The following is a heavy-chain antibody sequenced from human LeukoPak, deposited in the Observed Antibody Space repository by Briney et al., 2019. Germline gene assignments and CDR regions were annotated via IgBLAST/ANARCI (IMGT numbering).Heavy chain of an antibody. J-gene: IGHJ4*02. Sequence: SETLSLTCTVSRAHITSYYGNGIRVAPGKGVEGIVYVYYSGSTNYDPSLKSRVTISVDSSKKQFFLQLSSVTAADTAVYYCATSVGPTRFDYWGQGTLVTVSS. V-gene: IGHV4-59*01. CDR1: RAHITSYY. CDR2: VYYSGST. D-gene: IGHD1-26*01. CDR3: ATSVGPTRFDY.